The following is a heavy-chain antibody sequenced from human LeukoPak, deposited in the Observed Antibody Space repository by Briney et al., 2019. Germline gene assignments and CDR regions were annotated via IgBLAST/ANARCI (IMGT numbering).Heavy chain of an antibody. CDR1: GGSISSSSYY. V-gene: IGHV4-39*07. CDR3: AREGRWLQYFFDY. Sequence: SETLSLTCTVSGGSISSSSYYWGWIRQPPGKGLEWIGSIYYSGSTYYNPSLKSRVTISVDTSKNQFSLKLSSVTAADTAVYYCAREGRWLQYFFDYWGQGTLVTASS. CDR2: IYYSGST. J-gene: IGHJ4*02. D-gene: IGHD5-24*01.